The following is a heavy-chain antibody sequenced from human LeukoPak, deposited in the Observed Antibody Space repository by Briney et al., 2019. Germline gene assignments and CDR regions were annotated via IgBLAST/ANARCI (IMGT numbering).Heavy chain of an antibody. Sequence: ASVKVSCKASGYTFTSYAMHWVRQAPGQRLEWMGWINAGNGSTKYSQKFQGRVTITRDTSASTAYMELSSLRSEDTAVYYCARAPTTVVSNWFDPWGQGTLVTVSS. CDR2: INAGNGST. D-gene: IGHD4-23*01. J-gene: IGHJ5*02. CDR3: ARAPTTVVSNWFDP. CDR1: GYTFTSYA. V-gene: IGHV1-3*01.